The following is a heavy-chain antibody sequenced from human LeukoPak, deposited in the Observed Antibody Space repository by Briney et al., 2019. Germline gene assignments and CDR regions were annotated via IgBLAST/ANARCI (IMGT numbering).Heavy chain of an antibody. CDR1: GGSISSSSYY. D-gene: IGHD3-3*01. V-gene: IGHV4-39*01. Sequence: SETLSLTCTVSGGSISSSSYYWGWIRQPPGKGLEWIGSIYYSGSTYYNPSLKSRVTISVDTSKNQFSLKLSSVTAADTAVYYCARRASYDFWSGSYYYYYYMDVWGKGTTVTVSS. CDR2: IYYSGST. J-gene: IGHJ6*03. CDR3: ARRASYDFWSGSYYYYYYMDV.